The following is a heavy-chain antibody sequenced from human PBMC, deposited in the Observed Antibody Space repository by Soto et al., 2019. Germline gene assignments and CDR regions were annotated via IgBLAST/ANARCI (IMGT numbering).Heavy chain of an antibody. CDR1: GFSFSTYG. V-gene: IGHV3-33*01. J-gene: IGHJ6*02. CDR2: IWYDGTNT. D-gene: IGHD5-18*01. CDR3: ARVEAPLIHSDHYYYCMDV. Sequence: QVRLVESGGGVVRPGRSLRLACEASGFSFSTYGMHWVRQAPGKGLQWVAVIWYDGTNTYYADSVKGRFTISRDNSKDSLYLEMNNLRAEDTAVYYCARVEAPLIHSDHYYYCMDVWGQGTTVTVSS.